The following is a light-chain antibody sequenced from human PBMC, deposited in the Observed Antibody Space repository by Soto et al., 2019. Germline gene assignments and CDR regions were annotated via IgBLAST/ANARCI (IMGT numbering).Light chain of an antibody. J-gene: IGLJ1*01. Sequence: QSVLTQPRSVSGSPGQSVTISCTGTSSDVGGYNFVSWYQHHPGKAPKLMIYNVIQRPSGVPDRFSASKSGNTASLTISGLHAEDEADYYCCSYAGSDTYVFGTGTKLTVL. V-gene: IGLV2-11*01. CDR2: NVI. CDR3: CSYAGSDTYV. CDR1: SSDVGGYNF.